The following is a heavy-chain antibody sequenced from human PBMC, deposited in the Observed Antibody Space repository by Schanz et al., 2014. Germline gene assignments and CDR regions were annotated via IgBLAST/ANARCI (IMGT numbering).Heavy chain of an antibody. CDR3: ATHGGISYYPMDV. D-gene: IGHD3-16*01. Sequence: QVQLQESGPGLVKPSQTLSLTCTVSGASISSGGYYWDWIRLLPGKGLGWIGYISYSGSTSFNPSLKSRLTFSIDPSKNQISLRLGSVTAADTAMYFCATHGGISYYPMDVWGQGTTVTVSS. CDR1: GASISSGGYY. V-gene: IGHV4-31*03. CDR2: ISYSGST. J-gene: IGHJ6*02.